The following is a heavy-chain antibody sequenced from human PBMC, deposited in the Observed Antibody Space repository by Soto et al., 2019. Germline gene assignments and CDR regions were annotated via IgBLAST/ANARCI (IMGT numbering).Heavy chain of an antibody. CDR2: INPSSGGT. CDR1: GYTFTGYY. D-gene: IGHD3-3*01. CDR3: ARAVTIFGVVIVNWFDP. J-gene: IGHJ5*02. V-gene: IGHV1-2*02. Sequence: ASVKVSCKASGYTFTGYYMHWVRQAPGQGLEWMGWINPSSGGTNYAQKFQGRVTMTRDTSISTAYMELSRLRSDDTAVYYCARAVTIFGVVIVNWFDPWGQGTLVTVSS.